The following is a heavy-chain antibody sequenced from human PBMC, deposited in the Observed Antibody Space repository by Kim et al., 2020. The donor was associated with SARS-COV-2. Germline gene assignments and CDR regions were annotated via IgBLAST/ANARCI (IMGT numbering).Heavy chain of an antibody. CDR2: IKQDGSQQ. V-gene: IGHV3-7*01. J-gene: IGHJ6*02. CDR3: APDPLTTVASNRFSDVAV. CDR1: GFTFSGYW. D-gene: IGHD4-17*01. Sequence: GGSLRLSCAASGFTFSGYWMSWVRQPPGKGLEWVANIKQDGSQQAYVDSVKGRFTISRDNAKDSLYLQMNSLRGEDTAVYYCAPDPLTTVASNRFSDVAVSGPGTTVTVSS.